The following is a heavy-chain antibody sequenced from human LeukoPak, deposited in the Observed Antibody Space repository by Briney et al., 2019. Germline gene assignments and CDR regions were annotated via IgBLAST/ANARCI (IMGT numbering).Heavy chain of an antibody. J-gene: IGHJ3*02. CDR2: IYPGDSDT. V-gene: IGHV5-51*01. CDR1: GFKFTNYW. D-gene: IGHD2-15*01. Sequence: GESLQISCKASGFKFTNYWIGWVRQMPGKGLEWMGIIYPGDSDTRYSPSFQGQVTISADRSITTAYLQWSSLKASDTAMYYCAKPVVVIAGTPGAFHIWGPGTMVIVSS. CDR3: AKPVVVIAGTPGAFHI.